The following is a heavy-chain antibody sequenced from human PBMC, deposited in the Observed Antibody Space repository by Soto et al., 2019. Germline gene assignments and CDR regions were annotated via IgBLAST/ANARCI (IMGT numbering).Heavy chain of an antibody. CDR2: INIDGSIT. J-gene: IGHJ4*02. CDR3: ARGGSGSPMAHDH. V-gene: IGHV3-74*01. Sequence: EVQLVESGGGLVQPGGSLRLSCEASGFTFSRYWMHWVRQAPGKGLVWVSRINIDGSITNYADSVKDRFTISRDSAKNTLFLQMNSLSVEDTAVYRCARGGSGSPMAHDHWGEGTLVTVSS. D-gene: IGHD3-10*01. CDR1: GFTFSRYW.